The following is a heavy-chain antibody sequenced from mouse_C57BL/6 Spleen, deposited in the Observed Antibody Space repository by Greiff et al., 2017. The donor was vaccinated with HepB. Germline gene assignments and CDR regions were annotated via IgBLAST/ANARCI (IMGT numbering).Heavy chain of an antibody. V-gene: IGHV5-16*01. CDR1: GFTFSDYY. Sequence: EVQVVESEGGLVQPGSSMKLSCTASGFTFSDYYMAWVRQVPEKGLEWVANINYDGSSTYYLDSLKSRFIISRDNAKNILYLQMSSLKSEDTATYYCARERGTLRPLFDYWGQGTTLTVSS. CDR3: ARERGTLRPLFDY. J-gene: IGHJ2*01. D-gene: IGHD3-2*02. CDR2: INYDGSST.